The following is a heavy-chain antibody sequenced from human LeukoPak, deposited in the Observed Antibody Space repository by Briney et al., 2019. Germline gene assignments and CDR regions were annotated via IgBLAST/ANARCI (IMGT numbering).Heavy chain of an antibody. CDR2: ISGSGGST. D-gene: IGHD2-15*01. J-gene: IGHJ4*02. CDR3: AKAEDIVVVVAATSFDY. V-gene: IGHV3-23*01. CDR1: GFTFSSYA. Sequence: GGSLRLSCAATGFTFSSYAMSWVRQAPGKGLEWVSAISGSGGSTYYADSVKGRFTISRDNSKNTLYLQMNSLRAEDTAVYYCAKAEDIVVVVAATSFDYWGQGTLVTVSS.